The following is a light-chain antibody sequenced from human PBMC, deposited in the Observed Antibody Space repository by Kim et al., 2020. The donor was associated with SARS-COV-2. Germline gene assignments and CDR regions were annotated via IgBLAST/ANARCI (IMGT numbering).Light chain of an antibody. J-gene: IGLJ3*02. Sequence: QSVLTQPPSVSAAPGQKVTISCSGTTSNIGNNYVSWYQQFPGTAPKLLIYDNSVRPSGIPDRVSGSNSGTSATLGITGLQTGDEADYYCATWDSRLSGMVFGGGTQLTVL. CDR3: ATWDSRLSGMV. V-gene: IGLV1-51*01. CDR1: TSNIGNNY. CDR2: DNS.